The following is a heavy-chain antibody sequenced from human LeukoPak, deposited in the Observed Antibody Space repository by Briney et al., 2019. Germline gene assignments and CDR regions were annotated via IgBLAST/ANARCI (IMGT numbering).Heavy chain of an antibody. Sequence: SETLSLTCTVSGGSISSNSYYWGWIRQPPGKGLEWIGSIYYSGSTYYNPSLKSRVTIYVATSKNQLSLRLSSVTAADTSVYYCARDSSGHQGYFDYWGQGTLVTVSS. CDR3: ARDSSGHQGYFDY. CDR1: GGSISSNSYY. J-gene: IGHJ4*02. CDR2: IYYSGST. D-gene: IGHD6-19*01. V-gene: IGHV4-39*07.